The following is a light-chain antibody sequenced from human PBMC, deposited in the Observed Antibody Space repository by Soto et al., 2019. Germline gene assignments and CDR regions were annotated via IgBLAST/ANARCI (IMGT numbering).Light chain of an antibody. CDR1: QSVSSSY. J-gene: IGKJ5*01. CDR2: GAS. V-gene: IGKV3D-20*02. CDR3: QQRSNWPPIT. Sequence: EIVLTQSPGTLSLSPGERATLSCRASQSVSSSYLAWYQQKPGQAPRLLIYGASSRATGIPDRFSASGSGTDFTLTISRLEPEDFAVYYCQQRSNWPPITFGQGTRLEIK.